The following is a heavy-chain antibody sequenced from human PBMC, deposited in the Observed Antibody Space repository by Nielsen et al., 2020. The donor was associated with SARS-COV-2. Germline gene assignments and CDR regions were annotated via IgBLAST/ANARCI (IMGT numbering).Heavy chain of an antibody. V-gene: IGHV1-8*01. CDR2: MNPNSGNT. D-gene: IGHD6-6*01. Sequence: ASVKVSCKASGYTFTSYDINWVRQATGQGLEWMGWMNPNSGNTGYAQKFQGRVTMTRNTSISTAYMELSSLRSEDTAVYYCARIPPKAARGAHYYGMDVWGQGTTVTVSS. CDR1: GYTFTSYD. CDR3: ARIPPKAARGAHYYGMDV. J-gene: IGHJ6*02.